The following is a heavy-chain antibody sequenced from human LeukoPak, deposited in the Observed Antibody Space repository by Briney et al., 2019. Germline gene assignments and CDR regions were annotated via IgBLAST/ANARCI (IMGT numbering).Heavy chain of an antibody. CDR1: SGSISSSSYY. V-gene: IGHV4-39*01. Sequence: SETLSLTCTVSSGSISSSSYYWGWIRQPPGKGLEWIGSIYYSGSTYYNPSLKSRVTISVDTSKNQFSLKLSSVTAADTAVYYCARRRDNYDILTGYYFMSWFDPWGQGTLVTVSS. J-gene: IGHJ5*02. CDR2: IYYSGST. D-gene: IGHD3-9*01. CDR3: ARRRDNYDILTGYYFMSWFDP.